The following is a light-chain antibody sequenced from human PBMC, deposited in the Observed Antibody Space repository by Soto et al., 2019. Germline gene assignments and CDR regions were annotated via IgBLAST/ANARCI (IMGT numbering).Light chain of an antibody. CDR1: QSLSGRY. J-gene: IGKJ5*01. CDR3: QLYGISPH. CDR2: GAS. Sequence: MLTQTQSTLALSPGEGATLSCRASQSLSGRYLAWYQQKPGQAPRLLIYGASTRATGIPDRFSGSGSGTDFTLTINRLEPEDFAVYYCQLYGISPHFGQVTRLAVK. V-gene: IGKV3-20*01.